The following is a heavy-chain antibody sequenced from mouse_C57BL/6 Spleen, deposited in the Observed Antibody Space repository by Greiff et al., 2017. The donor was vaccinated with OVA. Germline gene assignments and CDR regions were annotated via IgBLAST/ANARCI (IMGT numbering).Heavy chain of an antibody. CDR2: INYDGSST. V-gene: IGHV5-16*01. Sequence: EVQLVESEGGLVQPGSSMKLSCTASGFTFSDYYMAWVRQVPEKGLEWVANINYDGSSTYYLDSLKSRFIISRDNAKNILYLQMSSLKSEDTATYYCAREDGLYWYFDVWGTGTTVTVSS. CDR3: AREDGLYWYFDV. J-gene: IGHJ1*03. D-gene: IGHD2-3*01. CDR1: GFTFSDYY.